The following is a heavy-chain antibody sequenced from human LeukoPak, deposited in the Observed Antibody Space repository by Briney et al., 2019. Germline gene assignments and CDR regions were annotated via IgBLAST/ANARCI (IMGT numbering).Heavy chain of an antibody. J-gene: IGHJ4*02. CDR3: ARVGRGYCSSTSCQGHFDY. CDR1: GYTFTSYY. CDR2: ISPSGGST. V-gene: IGHV1-46*01. D-gene: IGHD2-2*01. Sequence: ASVKVSCKASGYTFTSYYMHWVRQAPGQGLEWMGIISPSGGSTSYAQKFQGRVTITADESTSTAYMELSSLRSEDTAVYYCARVGRGYCSSTSCQGHFDYWGQGTLVTVSS.